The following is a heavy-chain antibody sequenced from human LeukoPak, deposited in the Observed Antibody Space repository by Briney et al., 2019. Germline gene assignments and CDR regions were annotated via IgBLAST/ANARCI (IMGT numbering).Heavy chain of an antibody. Sequence: PSGTLSLTCTVSGGSISSYYWSWIRQPPGKGLEWIGYIYYSGSTNYNPSLKSRVTISVDTSKNQFSLKLSSVTAADTAVYYCARQIAVAGFDYWGQGTLVTVSS. D-gene: IGHD6-19*01. CDR1: GGSISSYY. V-gene: IGHV4-59*08. J-gene: IGHJ4*02. CDR3: ARQIAVAGFDY. CDR2: IYYSGST.